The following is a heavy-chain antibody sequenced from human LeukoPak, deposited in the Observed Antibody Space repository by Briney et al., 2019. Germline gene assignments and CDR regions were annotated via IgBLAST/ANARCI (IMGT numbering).Heavy chain of an antibody. D-gene: IGHD2-15*01. J-gene: IGHJ5*02. CDR1: GGSISGYY. Sequence: PSETLSLTCTVSGGSISGYYWSWIRQPPGKGLEWVGYIYYSASTNYNPSLESRVTISVDTSKNQFSLKMRSVTAADTAVYYCTREALGFCSGGSCVHWFDPWGQGTLVTVSS. V-gene: IGHV4-59*01. CDR3: TREALGFCSGGSCVHWFDP. CDR2: IYYSAST.